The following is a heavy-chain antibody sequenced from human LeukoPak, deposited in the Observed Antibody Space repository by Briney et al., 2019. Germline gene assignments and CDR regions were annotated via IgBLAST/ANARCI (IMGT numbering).Heavy chain of an antibody. J-gene: IGHJ6*02. Sequence: ASVKVSCKASGYTFTSYDISWVRQAPGQGLEWMGWISAYNGNTNYAQKLQGRVTMTTDTSTSTAYMELRSLRSDDTAVYYCARYVASSSWYGTTWYYYGMDVWGQGTRSPSP. CDR3: ARYVASSSWYGTTWYYYGMDV. D-gene: IGHD6-13*01. CDR2: ISAYNGNT. V-gene: IGHV1-18*01. CDR1: GYTFTSYD.